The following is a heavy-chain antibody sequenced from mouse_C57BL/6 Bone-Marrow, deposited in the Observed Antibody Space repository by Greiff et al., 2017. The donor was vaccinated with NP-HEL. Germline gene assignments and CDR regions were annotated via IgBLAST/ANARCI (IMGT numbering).Heavy chain of an antibody. J-gene: IGHJ2*01. D-gene: IGHD2-2*01. Sequence: QVHVKQSGPELVKPGASVKISCKASGYAFSSSWMNWVKQRPGQGLEWIGRIYPGDGDTNYNGKFKGKATLTADKSSSPAYMQLSSLASEDSAVYVCARREHIYYGYQDYWGQGTTLTVSS. CDR2: IYPGDGDT. CDR3: ARREHIYYGYQDY. CDR1: GYAFSSSW. V-gene: IGHV1-82*01.